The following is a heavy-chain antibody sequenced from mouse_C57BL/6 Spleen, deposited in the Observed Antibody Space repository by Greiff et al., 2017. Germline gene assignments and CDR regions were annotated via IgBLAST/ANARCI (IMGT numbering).Heavy chain of an antibody. CDR3: ARKELGYAMDY. V-gene: IGHV1-82*01. CDR1: GYAFSSSW. D-gene: IGHD4-1*01. CDR2: LYPGDGDT. J-gene: IGHJ4*01. Sequence: QVQLMQSGPELVKPGASVKISCKASGYAFSSSWMNWVKQRPGKGLEWIGRLYPGDGDTNYNGKFKGKATLTADKSSSTAYMQLSSLTSEDYAVYFCARKELGYAMDYWGQGTSVTVSS.